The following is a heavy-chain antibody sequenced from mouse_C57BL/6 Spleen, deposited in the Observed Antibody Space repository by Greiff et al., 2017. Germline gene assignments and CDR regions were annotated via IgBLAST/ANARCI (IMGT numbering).Heavy chain of an antibody. D-gene: IGHD2-4*01. CDR3: AIYDYDGPYYAMDY. CDR1: GYTFTSYW. J-gene: IGHJ4*01. CDR2: IHPSDSDT. Sequence: QVQLQQPGAELVKPGASVTVSCKASGYTFTSYWLHWVKQRPGQGLEWMGRIHPSDSDTNYNQKFKGKATLTVDKSSSTAYMQLSSLTSEDSAVYYCAIYDYDGPYYAMDYWGQGTSVTVSS. V-gene: IGHV1-74*01.